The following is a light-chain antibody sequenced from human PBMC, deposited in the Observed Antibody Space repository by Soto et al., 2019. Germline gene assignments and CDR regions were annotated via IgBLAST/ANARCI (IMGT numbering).Light chain of an antibody. CDR1: QSISSY. Sequence: IQMTQSPSSLSASVGDRVTITCRTGQSISSYINWYQQKPGTAPKLLIYGTSILQSGVPSRFSGSGSGTDFTLTISSLQPEDFATYYCQQSYIIPPTFGQGTKVDIK. V-gene: IGKV1-39*01. CDR3: QQSYIIPPT. CDR2: GTS. J-gene: IGKJ2*01.